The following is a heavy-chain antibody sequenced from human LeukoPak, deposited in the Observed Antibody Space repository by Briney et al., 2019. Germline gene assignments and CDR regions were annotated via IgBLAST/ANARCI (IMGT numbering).Heavy chain of an antibody. CDR3: AKDIVVVVAATPLDS. J-gene: IGHJ5*01. V-gene: IGHV3-23*01. CDR2: ISGIGGST. D-gene: IGHD2-15*01. Sequence: AISGIGGSTYYADSVKGRFTISRDNSKNTLYLQMNSLRAEDTAAYYCAKDIVVVVAATPLDSWGQGTLVTVSS.